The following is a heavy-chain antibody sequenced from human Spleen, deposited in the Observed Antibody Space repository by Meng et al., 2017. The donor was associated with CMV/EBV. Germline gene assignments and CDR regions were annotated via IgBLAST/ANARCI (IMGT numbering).Heavy chain of an antibody. CDR2: IRSKANSYAT. CDR1: GFTFSGSA. J-gene: IGHJ4*02. CDR3: TRLWSEGYQLLPFDY. Sequence: GGSLRLSCAASGFTFSGSAMHWVRQASGKGLEWVGRIRSKANSYATAYAASVKGRFTISRDDSKNRAYLQMNSLKTEDTAVYYCTRLWSEGYQLLPFDYWGQGTLVTVSS. V-gene: IGHV3-73*01. D-gene: IGHD2-2*01.